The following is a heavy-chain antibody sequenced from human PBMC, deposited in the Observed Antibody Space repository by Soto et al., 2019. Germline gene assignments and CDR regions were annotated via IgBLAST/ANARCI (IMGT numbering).Heavy chain of an antibody. CDR2: INPSGGST. J-gene: IGHJ4*02. V-gene: IGHV1-46*01. Sequence: ASVKVSCKASGYTFTSYYMHWVRQAPGQGLEWMGIINPSGGSTSYAQKFQGRVTMTRDTSTSTVYMELSSLRSEDTAEYYCARDSSAIAAAGIFDYWGQGTLVTVSS. D-gene: IGHD6-13*01. CDR1: GYTFTSYY. CDR3: ARDSSAIAAAGIFDY.